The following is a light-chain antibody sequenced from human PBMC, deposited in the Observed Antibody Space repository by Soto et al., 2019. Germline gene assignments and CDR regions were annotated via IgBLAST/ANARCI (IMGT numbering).Light chain of an antibody. CDR1: QGISSY. Sequence: AIRMTQSPSSFSASTGDRVTITCRASQGISSYLAWYQQKPGKAPKLLIYAASTLQSGVPSMLSGSGSGTDFSLTISCLQSEDFATYYCQQYYSYPLTFGPGTKVDI. CDR3: QQYYSYPLT. CDR2: AAS. V-gene: IGKV1-8*01. J-gene: IGKJ3*01.